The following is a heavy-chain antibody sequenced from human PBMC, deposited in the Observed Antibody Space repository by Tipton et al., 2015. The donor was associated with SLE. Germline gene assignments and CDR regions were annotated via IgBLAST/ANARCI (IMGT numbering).Heavy chain of an antibody. Sequence: GSLRLSCTASGFTFSYYGMHWVRQAPGKGLGWVSGISGSGGDTYYADSVKGRFTISRDNSKNTLYLQMNSLRVEDTALYYCANQTGAWGQGTLVTVSS. J-gene: IGHJ1*01. V-gene: IGHV3-23*01. CDR2: ISGSGGDT. CDR3: ANQTGA. D-gene: IGHD1-14*01. CDR1: GFTFSYYG.